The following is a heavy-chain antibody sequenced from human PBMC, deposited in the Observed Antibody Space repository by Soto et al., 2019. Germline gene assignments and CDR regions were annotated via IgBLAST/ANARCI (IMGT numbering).Heavy chain of an antibody. CDR1: GFTFSDYY. J-gene: IGHJ4*02. CDR3: ARGAFDSSAYYGN. Sequence: PGGSLRISCAASGFTFSDYYMSWIRQAPGRGLEWVSNISSSSSYTKYADSVKGRFTISRDNAKNSLYLQMNSLRAEDTAVYYCARGAFDSSAYYGNWGQGTLVTVSS. D-gene: IGHD3-22*01. V-gene: IGHV3-11*06. CDR2: ISSSSSYT.